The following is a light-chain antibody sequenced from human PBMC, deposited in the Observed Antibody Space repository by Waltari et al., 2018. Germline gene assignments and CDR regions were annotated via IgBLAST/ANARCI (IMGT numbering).Light chain of an antibody. CDR2: HTS. CDR1: QDINNY. J-gene: IGKJ3*01. V-gene: IGKV1-33*01. Sequence: DVQMTQSPSSLSASVGARDTITCQASQDINNYLNWYQQKPGRAPNLLIYHTSNLQTGVPSRFSGSRSGTDYTFTISNLQPEDVATYYCQQYDDLFTFGPGTKVDLK. CDR3: QQYDDLFT.